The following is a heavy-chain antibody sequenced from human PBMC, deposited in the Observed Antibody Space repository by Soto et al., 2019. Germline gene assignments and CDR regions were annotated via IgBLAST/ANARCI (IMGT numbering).Heavy chain of an antibody. CDR2: IYYSGST. Sequence: SETLSLTCTVSGGSISSYYWSWIRQPPGKGLVRIGYIYYSGSTNYNPSLKSRVTISVDTSKDQFSLKLSSVTAADTAVYYCARGGYSYGYYYYYGMDVWGQGTTVT. V-gene: IGHV4-59*01. CDR1: GGSISSYY. CDR3: ARGGYSYGYYYYYGMDV. J-gene: IGHJ6*02. D-gene: IGHD5-18*01.